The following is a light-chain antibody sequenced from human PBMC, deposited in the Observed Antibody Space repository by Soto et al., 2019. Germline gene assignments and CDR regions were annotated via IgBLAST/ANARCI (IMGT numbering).Light chain of an antibody. CDR1: QSISSW. Sequence: DIQMTQSPSTLPASVGYRVTITCRASQSISSWLAWYQQKTGKAPKILIYKASSLESGVPSRFSGSGSGTECTLTISSLQPDDFATYYGQQYNSYPITFGQGTRLEIK. V-gene: IGKV1-5*03. CDR3: QQYNSYPIT. CDR2: KAS. J-gene: IGKJ5*01.